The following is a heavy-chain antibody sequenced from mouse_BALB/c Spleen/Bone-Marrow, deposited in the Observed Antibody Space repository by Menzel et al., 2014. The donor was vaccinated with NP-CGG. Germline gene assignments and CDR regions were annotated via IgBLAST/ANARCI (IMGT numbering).Heavy chain of an antibody. CDR3: ARDYDYDPAWFAY. CDR1: GFTFSDYY. V-gene: IGHV5-4*02. CDR2: ISDGGSYT. D-gene: IGHD2-4*01. J-gene: IGHJ3*01. Sequence: EVQLQQSGGGLVKPGGSLKPSCAASGFTFSDYYMYWVRRTPEKRLEWVATISDGGSYTYYPDSVKGRFTISRDNAKNNLYLQMSSLKSEDTAMYYCARDYDYDPAWFAYWGQGTLVTVSA.